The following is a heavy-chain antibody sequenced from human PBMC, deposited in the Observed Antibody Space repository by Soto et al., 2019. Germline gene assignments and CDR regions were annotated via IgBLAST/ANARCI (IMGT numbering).Heavy chain of an antibody. V-gene: IGHV5-10-1*01. D-gene: IGHD3-3*01. CDR2: IDPSDSYT. CDR1: GYSFTSYW. CDR3: ATSGDYDFWSGYYAIPWFDP. J-gene: IGHJ5*02. Sequence: GESLTISGKGSGYSFTSYWISWVRQMPGKGLEWMGRIDPSDSYTNYSPSFQDHVTISADKSISTAYLQWSSLKASDTAMYYCATSGDYDFWSGYYAIPWFDPWGQGTLVTVSS.